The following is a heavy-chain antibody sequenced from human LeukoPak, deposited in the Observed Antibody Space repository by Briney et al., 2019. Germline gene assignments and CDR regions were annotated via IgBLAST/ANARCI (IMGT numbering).Heavy chain of an antibody. D-gene: IGHD3-3*01. J-gene: IGHJ6*03. CDR1: GFTFDDYG. CDR2: ISSSSSYI. Sequence: GGSLRLSCAASGFTFDDYGMSWVRQAPGKGLEWVSSISSSSSYIYYADSVKGRFTISRDNAKNSLYLQMNSLRAEDTAVYYCARVGGPRVLEENYYYYYMDVWGKGTAVTVSS. V-gene: IGHV3-21*01. CDR3: ARVGGPRVLEENYYYYYMDV.